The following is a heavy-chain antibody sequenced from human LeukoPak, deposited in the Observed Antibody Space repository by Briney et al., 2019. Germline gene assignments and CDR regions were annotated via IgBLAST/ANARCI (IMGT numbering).Heavy chain of an antibody. J-gene: IGHJ6*02. V-gene: IGHV3-7*05. CDR2: IKQDGSEK. CDR1: GFTSSTYW. Sequence: PAGSLRLSCAASGFTSSTYWMTWVRQAPGKGLEWVANIKQDGSEKYYVDSVRGRFTISRDNAKNSVYLQMNSLRAEDTAVYYCARDLMVRGVIISVHYYYGMDVWGQGTTVTVSS. CDR3: ARDLMVRGVIISVHYYYGMDV. D-gene: IGHD3-10*01.